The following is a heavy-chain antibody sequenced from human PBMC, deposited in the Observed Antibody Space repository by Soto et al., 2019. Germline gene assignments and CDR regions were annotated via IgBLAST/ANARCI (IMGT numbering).Heavy chain of an antibody. Sequence: ASVKVSCKASGYTFTGYYMHWVRQAPGQGLEWMGWINPNSGGTNYAQKFQGRVTMTRDTSISTAYMELSRLRSDDTAVYYCARNMRTMIVVVPTSDAFDIWRQGTMVTVSS. CDR3: ARNMRTMIVVVPTSDAFDI. J-gene: IGHJ3*02. CDR1: GYTFTGYY. D-gene: IGHD3-22*01. CDR2: INPNSGGT. V-gene: IGHV1-2*02.